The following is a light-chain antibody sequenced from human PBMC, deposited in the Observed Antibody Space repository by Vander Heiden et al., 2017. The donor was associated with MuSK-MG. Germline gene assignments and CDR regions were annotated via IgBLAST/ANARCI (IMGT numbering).Light chain of an antibody. CDR2: KAS. J-gene: IGKJ5*01. V-gene: IGKV1-5*03. Sequence: FHTTQSLSTMPASVCDRVTLTCRASQSISSWLAWYQQKPGKAPKLLIYKASSLESGVPSRFSGSGSGTEFTLTISSLQPDDVATYYCQQYNSYPITFGQGTRLEIK. CDR3: QQYNSYPIT. CDR1: QSISSW.